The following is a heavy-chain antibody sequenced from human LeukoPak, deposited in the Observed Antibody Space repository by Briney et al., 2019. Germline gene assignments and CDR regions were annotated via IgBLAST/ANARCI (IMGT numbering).Heavy chain of an antibody. Sequence: ASVKVSCQASGGAFSGHAISWVRQAPGQGLEWMGGIIQISPTANYAQKFQGRLSITMDEFTTTAIMELTRLRSEDTAVYYCARGRASDSTLVSWFDSWGQGTLVTVSS. CDR2: IIQISPTA. D-gene: IGHD5-18*01. V-gene: IGHV1-69*05. CDR1: GGAFSGHA. J-gene: IGHJ5*01. CDR3: ARGRASDSTLVSWFDS.